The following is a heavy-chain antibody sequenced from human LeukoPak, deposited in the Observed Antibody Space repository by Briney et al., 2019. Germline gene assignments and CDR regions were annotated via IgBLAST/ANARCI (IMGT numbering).Heavy chain of an antibody. CDR1: GGSISSNNW. J-gene: IGHJ4*02. V-gene: IGHV4-4*02. Sequence: SETLSLTCAVSGGSISSNNWWSWVRQPPGKGLEWIGEMYHSGSTIYNPSLKSRVTISVDKSKNQFSLRLSSVTAADTAVYYCARGPGSSPFTVIAAALDYWGQGTLVTVSS. D-gene: IGHD6-13*01. CDR3: ARGPGSSPFTVIAAALDY. CDR2: MYHSGST.